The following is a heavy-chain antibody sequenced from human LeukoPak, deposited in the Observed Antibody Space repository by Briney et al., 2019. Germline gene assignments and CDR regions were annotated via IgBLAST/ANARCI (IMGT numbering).Heavy chain of an antibody. CDR3: AKGLLGDYYFDY. CDR2: ISGSGGST. D-gene: IGHD2-21*01. J-gene: IGHJ4*02. CDR1: GLTFSSYA. V-gene: IGHV3-23*01. Sequence: PGGSLRLSCAASGLTFSSYAMTWVRQAPGKGLDWVSAISGSGGSTYYADSVKGRFTISRDNSKNTLYLQMNSLRAEDTAVYYCAKGLLGDYYFDYWGQGALVTVSS.